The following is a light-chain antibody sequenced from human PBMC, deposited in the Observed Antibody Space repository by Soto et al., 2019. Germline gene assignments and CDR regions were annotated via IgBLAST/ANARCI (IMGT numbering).Light chain of an antibody. Sequence: DIRMTQSPSSLSVSVGDGVTITCRASETINNYLNWYQQKPGRAPKLLIHAASTLQSGVPSRFSGSGSGTDFTLTISSLHPEDFATYSCQQPYTTPWTFGLGTRVEI. CDR3: QQPYTTPWT. CDR1: ETINNY. V-gene: IGKV1-39*01. CDR2: AAS. J-gene: IGKJ1*01.